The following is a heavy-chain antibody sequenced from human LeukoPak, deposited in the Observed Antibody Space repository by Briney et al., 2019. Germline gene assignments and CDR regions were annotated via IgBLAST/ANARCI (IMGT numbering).Heavy chain of an antibody. Sequence: GSLRLSCAASGFTFSDYYMSWIRQAPGKGLEWISYISSSGSTIYYADSVKGRFTISRDNAKNSVYLQMNSLRAEDTAVYYCVRRGGGFYVWALDIWGHGTMVTVSS. CDR3: VRRGGGFYVWALDI. CDR2: ISSSGSTI. V-gene: IGHV3-11*01. J-gene: IGHJ3*02. CDR1: GFTFSDYY. D-gene: IGHD3-16*01.